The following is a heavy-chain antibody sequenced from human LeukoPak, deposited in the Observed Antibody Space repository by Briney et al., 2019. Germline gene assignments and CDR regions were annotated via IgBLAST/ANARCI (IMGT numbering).Heavy chain of an antibody. J-gene: IGHJ4*02. CDR2: IYTSGST. D-gene: IGHD3-22*01. V-gene: IGHV4-4*07. CDR3: ASGYYDSSGYYNY. CDR1: GGSISSYY. Sequence: PSETLSLTCTVSGGSISSYYWSWIRQPAAEGLEWIGRIYTSGSTNYNPPLKSRVTMSVDTSKNQFSLRLSSVTAADTALYYCASGYYDSSGYYNYWGQGTLVTVSS.